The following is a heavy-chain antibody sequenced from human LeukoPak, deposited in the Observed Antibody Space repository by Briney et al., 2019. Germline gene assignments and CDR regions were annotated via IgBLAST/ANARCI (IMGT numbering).Heavy chain of an antibody. J-gene: IGHJ4*02. D-gene: IGHD3-22*01. V-gene: IGHV4-4*07. CDR3: ARDAYYYYSSGYTEFDY. CDR2: IYTSGST. Sequence: PSETLSLTCTVSGGSISSYYWSWIRQPAGKGLEWIGRIYTSGSTNYNPSLKSRVTMSVDTSKNQFSLKLSSVTAADTAVYYCARDAYYYYSSGYTEFDYWGQGTLVTVSS. CDR1: GGSISSYY.